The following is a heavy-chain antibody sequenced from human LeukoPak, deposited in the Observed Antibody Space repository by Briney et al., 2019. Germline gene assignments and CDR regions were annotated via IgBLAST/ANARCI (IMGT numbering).Heavy chain of an antibody. CDR1: RYTFTRYG. D-gene: IGHD6-25*01. J-gene: IGHJ5*02. CDR2: VSAYHGNK. CDR3: AREGIAAADYNWFDA. V-gene: IGHV1-18*01. Sequence: AAEKVSCKPSRYTFTRYGISWVRQAPGQGLEWVGWVSAYHGNKNYPQKLQGTVTMTTDTSTSTACMELRSLRSDDTAVYYCAREGIAAADYNWFDAWGQVIPVTVSS.